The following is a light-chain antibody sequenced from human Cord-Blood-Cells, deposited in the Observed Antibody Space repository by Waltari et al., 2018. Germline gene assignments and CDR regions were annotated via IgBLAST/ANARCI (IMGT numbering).Light chain of an antibody. J-gene: IGKJ1*01. V-gene: IGKV4-1*01. Sequence: DIVVTQSPAPLAVSLGVRDTLNFPSTQSVLYSSNNKNYLAWYQQKPGQPPKLLIYWASTRESGVPDRFSGSGSGTDFTLTISSLQAEDVAVYYCQQYYSTLWTFGQGTKVEIK. CDR3: QQYYSTLWT. CDR2: WAS. CDR1: QSVLYSSNNKNY.